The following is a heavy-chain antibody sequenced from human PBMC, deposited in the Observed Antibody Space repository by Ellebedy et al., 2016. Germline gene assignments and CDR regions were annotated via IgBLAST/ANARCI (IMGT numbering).Heavy chain of an antibody. V-gene: IGHV3-15*01. CDR3: GNGH. J-gene: IGHJ4*02. CDR1: GFTFSNAW. D-gene: IGHD2-8*01. CDR2: IKSKTDGGTT. Sequence: GESLKISCAASGFTFSNAWMSWVRQAPGKGLEWVGRIKSKTDGGTTDYAAPVKGRFTISKDDSKNTLYLQMNSLKTEDTAVYYCGNGHWGQGTLVTVSS.